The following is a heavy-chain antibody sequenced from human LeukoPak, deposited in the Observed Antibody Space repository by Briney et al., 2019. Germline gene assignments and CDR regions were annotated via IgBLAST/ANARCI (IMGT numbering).Heavy chain of an antibody. D-gene: IGHD3-10*01. V-gene: IGHV1-2*07. Sequence: ASVKVSCKASGYTFTSYGISWVRQAPGQGPEWMGWINPNSGGINDYAHKFQGRVTMTRDTSISTAYMELSRLKSDDTAVYYCTRAEGVILWFGNLSGARFGPWGQGTLVTVSS. J-gene: IGHJ5*02. CDR1: GYTFTSYG. CDR3: TRAEGVILWFGNLSGARFGP. CDR2: INPNSGGI.